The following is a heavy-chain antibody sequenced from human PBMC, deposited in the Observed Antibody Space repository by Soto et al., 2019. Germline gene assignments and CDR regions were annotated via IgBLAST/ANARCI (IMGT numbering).Heavy chain of an antibody. Sequence: GESLKISCAASGFTFSSYGMHWVRQAPGKGLEWVAVISYDGSNKYYADSVKGRFTISRDNSKNTLYLQMNSLRAEDTAVYYCAKDTFGGYCSSTSCYVTYYYYYGMDVWGQGTTVTVSS. V-gene: IGHV3-30*18. CDR3: AKDTFGGYCSSTSCYVTYYYYYGMDV. CDR2: ISYDGSNK. CDR1: GFTFSSYG. D-gene: IGHD2-2*01. J-gene: IGHJ6*02.